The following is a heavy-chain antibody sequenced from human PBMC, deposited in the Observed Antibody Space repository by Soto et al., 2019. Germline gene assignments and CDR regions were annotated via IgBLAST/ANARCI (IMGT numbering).Heavy chain of an antibody. CDR1: GFTYTSSG. J-gene: IGHJ3*02. V-gene: IGHV1-18*01. CDR3: AWSSGWYFGAFDI. Sequence: GASAKVSCKDSGFTYTSSGRSWVRQAPGQGLEWMGWISAYNGNTNYAQKLQGRVTMTTDTSTSTAYMELRSLRSDDTAVYYCAWSSGWYFGAFDIWGQGTMVTVSS. D-gene: IGHD6-19*01. CDR2: ISAYNGNT.